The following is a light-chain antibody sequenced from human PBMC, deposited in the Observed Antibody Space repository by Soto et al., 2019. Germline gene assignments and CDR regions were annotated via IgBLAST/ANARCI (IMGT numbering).Light chain of an antibody. J-gene: IGKJ5*01. V-gene: IGKV1-9*01. CDR1: QGISTY. Sequence: IQLTQSPSSLSASVGDRVTITCRASQGISTYLAWYQQKPGKAPKLLIFAASTLHSGVPSRFSGSGSGTDFTLTISSLQPEDFAIYYCQQLNSYPITFGQGTRLEMK. CDR2: AAS. CDR3: QQLNSYPIT.